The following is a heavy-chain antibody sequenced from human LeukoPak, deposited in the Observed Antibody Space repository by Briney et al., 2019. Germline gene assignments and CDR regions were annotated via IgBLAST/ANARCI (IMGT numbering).Heavy chain of an antibody. CDR1: GGTFSSYA. J-gene: IGHJ5*02. CDR3: ARDYCSSTSCGNWFDP. D-gene: IGHD2-2*01. CDR2: IIPIFGTA. V-gene: IGHV1-69*01. Sequence: ASVKVSRKASGGTFSSYAISWVRQAPGQGLEWMGGIIPIFGTANYAQKFQGRVTITADESTSTAYMELSSLRSEDTAVYYCARDYCSSTSCGNWFDPWGQGTLVTVSS.